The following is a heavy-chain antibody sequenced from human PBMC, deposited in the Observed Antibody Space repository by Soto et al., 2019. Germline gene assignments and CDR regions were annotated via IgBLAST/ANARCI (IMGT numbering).Heavy chain of an antibody. CDR3: ARDPAAAGTFDY. CDR1: SGSVNSSNW. Sequence: QVQLRESGSGLVKPSGTLFLTCAVSSGSVNSSNWWSWVRQPPGKGLEWIGEIYHGGSANYNPSLRSRVTMSVDKSKNQVFLQLSSVTAADTAVYYCARDPAAAGTFDYWGQGTLVTVSS. J-gene: IGHJ4*02. CDR2: IYHGGSA. D-gene: IGHD6-13*01. V-gene: IGHV4-4*02.